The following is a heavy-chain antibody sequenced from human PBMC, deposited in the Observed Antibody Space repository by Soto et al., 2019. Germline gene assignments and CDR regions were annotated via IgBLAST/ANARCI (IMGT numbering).Heavy chain of an antibody. Sequence: TLSLTCTVAGGSISSGGYYWSWIRQHPGKGLEWIGYIYYSGSTYYNPSLKSRVTISVDTSKNQFSLKLSSVTAADTAVYYCAREWRSSGSHGNLNWFDPWGQGTLVTVSS. J-gene: IGHJ5*02. CDR3: AREWRSSGSHGNLNWFDP. V-gene: IGHV4-30-4*08. D-gene: IGHD3-22*01. CDR2: IYYSGST. CDR1: GGSISSGGYY.